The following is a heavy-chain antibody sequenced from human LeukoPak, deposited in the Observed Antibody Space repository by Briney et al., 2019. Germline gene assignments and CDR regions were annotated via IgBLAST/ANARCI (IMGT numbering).Heavy chain of an antibody. CDR2: TYYRSRWIN. D-gene: IGHD3-16*01. CDR3: ARESGDYVKFDY. Sequence: SQTLSLTCAISGDSVSTNFAAWNWLRQSPSRGLEWLGRTYYRSRWINEYAISVQSRISISPDTSKNQFPLQLNFVTPEDTAVYYCARESGDYVKFDYWGQGTLVTVSS. V-gene: IGHV6-1*01. J-gene: IGHJ4*02. CDR1: GDSVSTNFAA.